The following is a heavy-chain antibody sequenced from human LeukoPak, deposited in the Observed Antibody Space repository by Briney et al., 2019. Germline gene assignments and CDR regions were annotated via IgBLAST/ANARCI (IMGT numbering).Heavy chain of an antibody. Sequence: GGSLRLSCAASGFTFNNYGMSWVRQAPGKGLEWVSYISSSSTTIYYADSVKGRFTISRDNAKNSLYLQMNSLRDEDTAVYYCARDKPLRLGEPPLGFDYWGQGTLVTVSS. CDR2: ISSSSTTI. CDR3: ARDKPLRLGEPPLGFDY. V-gene: IGHV3-48*02. D-gene: IGHD3-16*01. CDR1: GFTFNNYG. J-gene: IGHJ4*02.